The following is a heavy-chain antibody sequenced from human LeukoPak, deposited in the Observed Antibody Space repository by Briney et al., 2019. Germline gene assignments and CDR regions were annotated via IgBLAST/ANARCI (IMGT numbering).Heavy chain of an antibody. Sequence: SETLSLTCTVSGGSINSYFWSWIRQPPGKGLESIGYISYSGSTDYNPSLKSRVTISVDTSRNQFSLKLKSVTAADTALYYCARSEAPTVRGVIMVNWVDPWGQGTLVTVSS. J-gene: IGHJ5*02. CDR3: ARSEAPTVRGVIMVNWVDP. CDR1: GGSINSYF. CDR2: ISYSGST. V-gene: IGHV4-59*01. D-gene: IGHD3-10*01.